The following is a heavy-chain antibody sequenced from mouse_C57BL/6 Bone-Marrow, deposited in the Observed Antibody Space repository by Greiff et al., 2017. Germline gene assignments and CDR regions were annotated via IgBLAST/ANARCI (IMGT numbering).Heavy chain of an antibody. Sequence: QVQLKQPGAELVRPGSSVKLSCKASGYTFTSYWMHWVKQRPIQGLEWIGNIDPSDSETHYNQKFKDKATLTVDKSSSTAYMPLSSLTSEDSAVYYCARSHYYGSSGWDFDVWGTGTTVTVSS. CDR1: GYTFTSYW. CDR3: ARSHYYGSSGWDFDV. J-gene: IGHJ1*03. V-gene: IGHV1-52*01. CDR2: IDPSDSET. D-gene: IGHD1-1*01.